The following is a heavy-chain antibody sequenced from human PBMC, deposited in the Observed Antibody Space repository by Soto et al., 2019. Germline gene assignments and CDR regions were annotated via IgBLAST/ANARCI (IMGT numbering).Heavy chain of an antibody. CDR2: IRYSGTT. J-gene: IGHJ4*02. CDR3: ARTDSRGAWAAWF. Sequence: SETLSLTCTVSGASVNSASYDWTWIRQPPGKGLEYIGYIRYSGTTDYNPSLKSRVTISLDTSKNHFSLKLTSVTSADTAVYYCARTDSRGAWAAWFWGQGTLVTVS. CDR1: GASVNSASYD. V-gene: IGHV4-61*03. D-gene: IGHD6-13*01.